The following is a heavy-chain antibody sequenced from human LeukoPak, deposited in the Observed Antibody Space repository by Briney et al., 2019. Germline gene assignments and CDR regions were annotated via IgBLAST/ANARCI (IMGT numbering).Heavy chain of an antibody. J-gene: IGHJ3*02. D-gene: IGHD1-26*01. V-gene: IGHV4-59*08. CDR3: ARHTLVGARNAFDI. CDR1: GGSISSYY. CDR2: MYYSGNT. Sequence: PSETLSLTCNVSGGSISSYYWSWIRQPPGKGLEWIGYMYYSGNTNYNPSLKSRVTISVDSSKNQFSLKLSSVTAADTAVYYCARHTLVGARNAFDIWGQGTMVTVSS.